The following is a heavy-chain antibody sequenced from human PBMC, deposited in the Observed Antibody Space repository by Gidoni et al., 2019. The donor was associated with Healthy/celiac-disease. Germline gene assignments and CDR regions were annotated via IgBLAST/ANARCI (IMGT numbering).Heavy chain of an antibody. Sequence: QVQLQQWGAGLLKPSETLSLTCAVYGGSFSGYYWRWIRQPPGKGLEWIGEINHSGSTNYNPSLKSRVTISVDTSKNQFSLKLSSVTAADTAVYYCARGLGRITMIVVARGPFDYWGQGTLVTVSS. D-gene: IGHD3-22*01. CDR1: GGSFSGYY. J-gene: IGHJ4*02. V-gene: IGHV4-34*01. CDR2: INHSGST. CDR3: ARGLGRITMIVVARGPFDY.